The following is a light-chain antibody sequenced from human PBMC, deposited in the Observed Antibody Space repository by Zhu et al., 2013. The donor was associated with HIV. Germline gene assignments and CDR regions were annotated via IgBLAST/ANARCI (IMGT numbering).Light chain of an antibody. CDR1: QSIRRNF. V-gene: IGKV3-20*01. Sequence: EIVLTQSPGTLSLSPVERVTLSCRASQSIRRNFLAWYQQKPGQAPRLLIYGASTRASGVPGRFTGSGSGTGFTLTISRLEPEDSAVYYCHQYSSSPNTFGQGAKLEIK. J-gene: IGKJ2*01. CDR3: HQYSSSPNT. CDR2: GAS.